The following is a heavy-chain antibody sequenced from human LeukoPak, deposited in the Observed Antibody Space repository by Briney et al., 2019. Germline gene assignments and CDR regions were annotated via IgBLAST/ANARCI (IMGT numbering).Heavy chain of an antibody. CDR3: AKGKTMIVVVIRYFDY. D-gene: IGHD3-22*01. V-gene: IGHV3-23*01. J-gene: IGHJ4*02. CDR2: ISGSGGST. Sequence: GGSLRLSCVGSGFIFSSYDMGWVRQAPGKGLEWVSAISGSGGSTYYADSVKGRFTISRDNSKNTLYLQMNSPRAEDTAVYYCAKGKTMIVVVIRYFDYWGQGTLVTVSS. CDR1: GFIFSSYD.